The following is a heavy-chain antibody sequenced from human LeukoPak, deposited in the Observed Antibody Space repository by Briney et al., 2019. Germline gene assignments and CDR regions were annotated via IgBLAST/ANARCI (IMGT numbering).Heavy chain of an antibody. V-gene: IGHV4-34*01. CDR3: ARMTTGHDF. CDR1: GTSFSSYY. CDR2: VNHSGYT. J-gene: IGHJ4*02. D-gene: IGHD4-17*01. Sequence: SETLSLTCAVTGTSFSSYYWSWIRQPPGKGLEWIGEVNHSGYTNDNPSLKSRVTISVDTSKNQFSLRLRSVTAADTAVYFCARMTTGHDFWGQGTLVTVSS.